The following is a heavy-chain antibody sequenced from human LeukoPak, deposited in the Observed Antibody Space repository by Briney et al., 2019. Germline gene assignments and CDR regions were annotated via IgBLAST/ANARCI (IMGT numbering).Heavy chain of an antibody. CDR1: GYTFTGYY. V-gene: IGHV1-2*02. J-gene: IGHJ4*02. D-gene: IGHD6-13*01. CDR3: ATETIVLGIAEYY. CDR2: INPNSGGT. Sequence: ASVKVSCKASGYTFTGYYMHWVRQAPGQGLEWMGWINPNSGGTNYAQKFQGRVTMTRDTSISTAYMELSRLRSDDTAVYYCATETIVLGIAEYYWGQGTLVTVSS.